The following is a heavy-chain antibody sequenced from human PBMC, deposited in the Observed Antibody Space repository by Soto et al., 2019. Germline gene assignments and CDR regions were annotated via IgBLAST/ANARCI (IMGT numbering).Heavy chain of an antibody. CDR1: GFSLSNTRMG. J-gene: IGHJ6*02. Sequence: SVPTLVNPTETLTLTCTFSGFSLSNTRMGVSWVRQPPGKALEWLAHIFSSDDKSYSTSLRSRLTISKDTSKSQVVLTMTNMDPVDTATYYCARTEKAFEVVSYHYFGMDVWGQGTTVTVSS. D-gene: IGHD3-3*01. V-gene: IGHV2-26*01. CDR2: IFSSDDK. CDR3: ARTEKAFEVVSYHYFGMDV.